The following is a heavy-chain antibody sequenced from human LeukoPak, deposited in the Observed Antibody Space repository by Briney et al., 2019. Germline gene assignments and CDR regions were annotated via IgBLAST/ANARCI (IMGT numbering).Heavy chain of an antibody. J-gene: IGHJ4*02. Sequence: PGGSLRLSCAASGFSVSSNYMSWVRQAPGKGLEWASVIYSGGSTYYADSVKGRFTISRDNSKNTLYLQMKSLRAEDTAVYYCARGGGAARLFDYWGQGTLVTVSS. D-gene: IGHD6-6*01. CDR3: ARGGGAARLFDY. CDR2: IYSGGST. CDR1: GFSVSSNY. V-gene: IGHV3-53*01.